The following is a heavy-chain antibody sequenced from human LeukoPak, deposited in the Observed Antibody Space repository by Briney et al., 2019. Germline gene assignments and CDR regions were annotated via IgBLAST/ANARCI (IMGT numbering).Heavy chain of an antibody. CDR3: ARRGSYYDSVGYYYFDY. Sequence: PSETLSLTCSVSGGSISSHCWGWVRRPPGKGLEWLGCIRDSGSTSYNPSLKSRVTISLDTSKTQFSLKLRSVTAADTAVYYCARRGSYYDSVGYYYFDYWGQGTLVTVSS. CDR2: IRDSGST. CDR1: GGSISSHC. D-gene: IGHD3-22*01. J-gene: IGHJ4*02. V-gene: IGHV4-59*08.